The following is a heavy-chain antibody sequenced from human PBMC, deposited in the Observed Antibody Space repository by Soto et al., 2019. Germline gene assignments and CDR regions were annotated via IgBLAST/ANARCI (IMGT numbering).Heavy chain of an antibody. D-gene: IGHD3-16*01. CDR3: ARHGGGHFDF. CDR2: IYPVNSET. V-gene: IGHV5-51*01. J-gene: IGHJ4*02. Sequence: GESLKISCKGSGYSFANYWIGWVRQMPGKGLEWMGIIYPVNSETKYSPSFQGQVSISGDKSISTAYLQWTSLKASDTAMYYCARHGGGHFDFWGQGTRVTVSS. CDR1: GYSFANYW.